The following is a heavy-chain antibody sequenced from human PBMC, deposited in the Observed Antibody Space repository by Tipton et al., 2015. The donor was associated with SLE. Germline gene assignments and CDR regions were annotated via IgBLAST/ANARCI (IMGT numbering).Heavy chain of an antibody. CDR1: GFTFSSYG. D-gene: IGHD3-10*02. CDR2: ISYDGSNK. J-gene: IGHJ4*02. V-gene: IGHV3-30*18. CDR3: AKSDGIFGSDDY. Sequence: SLRLSCAASGFTFSSYGMHWVRQAPGKGLEWVAVISYDGSNKYYADSVKGRFTISRDNSKNTLYLQMNSLRAEDTAVYYCAKSDGIFGSDDYWGQGTLVTVSS.